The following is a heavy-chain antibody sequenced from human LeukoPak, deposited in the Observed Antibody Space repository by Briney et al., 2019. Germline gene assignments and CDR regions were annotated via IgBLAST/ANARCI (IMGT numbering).Heavy chain of an antibody. D-gene: IGHD3-22*01. CDR1: GYTFTSYY. CDR2: INPSGGNT. CDR3: ARGLGSGYTDY. Sequence: ASVKVSCKASGYTFTSYYMHWVRQAPGQGLEWMGIINPSGGNTSYAQKFQGRVTVTRDTSTSTVYMELSSLRSEDTAVYYCARGLGSGYTDYWGQGALVSVSS. J-gene: IGHJ4*02. V-gene: IGHV1-46*01.